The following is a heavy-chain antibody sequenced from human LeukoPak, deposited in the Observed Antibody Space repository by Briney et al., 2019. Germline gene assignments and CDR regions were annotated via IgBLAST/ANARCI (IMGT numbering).Heavy chain of an antibody. CDR1: GFTFSSYA. J-gene: IGHJ4*02. Sequence: GGSLRLSCAASGFTFSSYAMSWVRQAPGKGLEWVSAISGSGGSTYYADSVKGRFTISRDNAKNSQYLQMNSLRAEDTAVYYCARVDTAMVIQYFDYWGQGTLVTVSS. CDR3: ARVDTAMVIQYFDY. CDR2: ISGSGGST. V-gene: IGHV3-23*01. D-gene: IGHD5-18*01.